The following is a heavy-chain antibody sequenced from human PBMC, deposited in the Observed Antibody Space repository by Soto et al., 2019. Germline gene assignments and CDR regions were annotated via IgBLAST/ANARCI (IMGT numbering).Heavy chain of an antibody. CDR3: ARDAARYCSGGSCYQAGAFDI. J-gene: IGHJ3*02. V-gene: IGHV1-18*01. Sequence: QVQLVQSGAEVKKPGASVKVSCKASGYTFTSYGISWVRQAPGQGLEWMGWISAYNGNTNYAQKLQGRVTMTTDKSTRTDYIELMSLRSDDTAVYYCARDAARYCSGGSCYQAGAFDIWGQGTMVTVAS. CDR1: GYTFTSYG. D-gene: IGHD2-15*01. CDR2: ISAYNGNT.